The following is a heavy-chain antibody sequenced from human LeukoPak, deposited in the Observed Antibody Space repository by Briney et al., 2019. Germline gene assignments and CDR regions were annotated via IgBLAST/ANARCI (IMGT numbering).Heavy chain of an antibody. V-gene: IGHV3-48*01. D-gene: IGHD4-17*01. J-gene: IGHJ2*01. CDR2: ITTSSSIL. CDR3: ARVRGPTVATWYFDL. Sequence: GGSLRLSCAASGFTFNGYSIIWVRQAPGKGLEWISYITTSSSILYYADSVKGRLTVSRDNAKNSVYLQVNSLRVEDSSVYFCARVRGPTVATWYFDLWGRGTLVTVSP. CDR1: GFTFNGYS.